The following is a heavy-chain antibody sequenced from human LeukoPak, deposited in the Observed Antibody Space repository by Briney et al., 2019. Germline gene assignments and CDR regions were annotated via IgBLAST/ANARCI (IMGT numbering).Heavy chain of an antibody. J-gene: IGHJ4*02. Sequence: ASVKVSCKASGYTFASYDINWVRQATGQGLEWMGWMNPKSGNTGSAQKFQGRVTMTRDSSISTAYMELTSLRSEDTAVYYCARVYGDPDYWGRGTLVTVSS. V-gene: IGHV1-8*01. CDR1: GYTFASYD. CDR2: MNPKSGNT. CDR3: ARVYGDPDY. D-gene: IGHD4-17*01.